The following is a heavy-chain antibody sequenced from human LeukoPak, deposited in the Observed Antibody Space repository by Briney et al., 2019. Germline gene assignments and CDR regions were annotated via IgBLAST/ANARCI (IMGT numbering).Heavy chain of an antibody. CDR2: ISYSGST. J-gene: IGHJ4*02. Sequence: SETLSLTCTVSGASISSYYWSWIRQPPGKGLEWIGYISYSGSTNYNPTLKSRVTISVDTSKNQFSLKLSSVTAADTAVYYCARGPAKDRRWDYWGQGTLVTVSS. CDR1: GASISSYY. D-gene: IGHD2-15*01. V-gene: IGHV4-59*12. CDR3: ARGPAKDRRWDY.